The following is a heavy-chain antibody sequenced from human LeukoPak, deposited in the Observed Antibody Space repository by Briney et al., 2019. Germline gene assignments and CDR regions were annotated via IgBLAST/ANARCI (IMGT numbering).Heavy chain of an antibody. CDR3: ARRFANSDGYYYDDY. D-gene: IGHD2-2*03. Sequence: SEALSLTCTVSGGSISNSYWTWIRQPPGKGLEWIGYISYSGTTSYNPSLKSRVTISVDTTNNQFTLKVNSVTAADTAVYFCARRFANSDGYYYDDYWGQGTLVTVSS. CDR2: ISYSGTT. CDR1: GGSISNSY. V-gene: IGHV4-59*08. J-gene: IGHJ4*02.